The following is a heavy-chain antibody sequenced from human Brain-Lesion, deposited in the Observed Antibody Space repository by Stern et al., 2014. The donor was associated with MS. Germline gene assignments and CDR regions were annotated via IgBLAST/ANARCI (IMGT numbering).Heavy chain of an antibody. J-gene: IGHJ6*02. Sequence: QLVQSGPGLVKPSQTLSLTCTVSGGSVSSDNYYWTWIRPHPGKGLEWIGHISYSGTTYYNPSLQRRVTISIDTSKKPFLQNLNSVTAADTAMYYCARDQFTTSLDVWGQGTTVTVSS. CDR3: ARDQFTTSLDV. CDR2: ISYSGTT. D-gene: IGHD2-2*01. V-gene: IGHV4-31*03. CDR1: GGSVSSDNYY.